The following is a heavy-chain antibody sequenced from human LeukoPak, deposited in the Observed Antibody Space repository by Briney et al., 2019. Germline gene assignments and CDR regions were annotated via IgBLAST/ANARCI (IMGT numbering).Heavy chain of an antibody. Sequence: ASVTVSCKASGFTLIDYIHWVRQDPRQGLQWMGWIKSYSGDTDYAQRFQGRVTMTRDTSISTVYMELGSLRSDDTAVYYCARTDSVPAGDYHYWYMDVWGKGTAVTVSS. V-gene: IGHV1-2*02. J-gene: IGHJ6*03. CDR3: ARTDSVPAGDYHYWYMDV. CDR2: IKSYSGDT. CDR1: GFTLIDY. D-gene: IGHD2-2*01.